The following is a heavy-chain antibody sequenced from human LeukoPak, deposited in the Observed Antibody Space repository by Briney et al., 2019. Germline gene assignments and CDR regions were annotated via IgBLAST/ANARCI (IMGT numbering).Heavy chain of an antibody. V-gene: IGHV3-48*01. J-gene: IGHJ4*02. D-gene: IGHD1-26*01. CDR3: ARDPRHSYYYFDY. CDR1: GFTFSSYS. CDR2: ISSSSSTI. Sequence: GRSLRLSCAASGFTFSSYSMNWVRQAPGKGLEWVSYISSSSSTIYYADSVKGRFTISRDNSKNTLYLQMNSLRAEDTAVYYCARDPRHSYYYFDYWGQGTLVTVSS.